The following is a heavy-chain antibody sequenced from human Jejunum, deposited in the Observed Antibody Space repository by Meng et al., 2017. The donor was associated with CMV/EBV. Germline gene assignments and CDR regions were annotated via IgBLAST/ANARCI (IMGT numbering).Heavy chain of an antibody. CDR2: FNPNGDVT. CDR3: AREMPMTCYFDQ. J-gene: IGHJ4*03. D-gene: IGHD3-22*01. Sequence: GAEVKMTGVSLKLSCETSGFTFPTYFMHWLRQAPGQGLQWMGLFNPNGDVTTYSPRFQGRITLTGDTSTSTLYMELSSLTSDDTAVYYCAREMPMTCYFDQWGQGTLVTVSS. CDR1: GFTFPTYF. V-gene: IGHV1-46*01.